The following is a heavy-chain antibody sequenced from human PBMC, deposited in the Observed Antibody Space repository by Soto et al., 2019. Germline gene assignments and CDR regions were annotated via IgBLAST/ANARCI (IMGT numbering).Heavy chain of an antibody. V-gene: IGHV1-2*02. J-gene: IGHJ4*02. CDR2: MYPKSGGT. CDR1: XXTXXXXX. Sequence: ASVKVSCKASXXTXXXXXXXXLRQAPVQGLEWMGWMYPKSGGTDYAQMFQGRVTMTMDTSLTTPYMEVGGLRSDDTALYYCARVVGYRSSSSHTYYFDSWGQGTLVNVSS. D-gene: IGHD6-6*01. CDR3: ARVVGYRSSSSHTYYFDS.